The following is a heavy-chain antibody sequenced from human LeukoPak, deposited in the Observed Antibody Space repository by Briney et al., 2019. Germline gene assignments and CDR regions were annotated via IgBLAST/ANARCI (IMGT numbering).Heavy chain of an antibody. CDR1: GFTVSSNS. CDR2: IYSDNT. D-gene: IGHD3-22*01. Sequence: GGSLRLSCTVSGFTVSSNSMSWVRQAPGKGLEWVSFIYSDNTHYSDSVKGRFTISRDNSKNTLYLQMNSLRAEDTAVYYCARRNHYESKEIDYWGQGTLVTVSS. J-gene: IGHJ4*02. V-gene: IGHV3-53*01. CDR3: ARRNHYESKEIDY.